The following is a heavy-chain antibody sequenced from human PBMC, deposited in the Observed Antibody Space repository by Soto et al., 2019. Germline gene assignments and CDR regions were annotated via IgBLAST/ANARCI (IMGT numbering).Heavy chain of an antibody. CDR3: ARGAMVRGVTTHYFDY. CDR2: TFYRSKWYN. CDR1: GDTVSSNSAA. J-gene: IGHJ4*02. V-gene: IGHV6-1*01. Sequence: SQTLSLTCAISGDTVSSNSAAWNWIRQSPSRGLEWLGTTFYRSKWYNDYAPSVKSRITINLDTSKNQISLRLNSVTPEDTAVYYCARGAMVRGVTTHYFDYWGQGTLVTVSS. D-gene: IGHD3-10*01.